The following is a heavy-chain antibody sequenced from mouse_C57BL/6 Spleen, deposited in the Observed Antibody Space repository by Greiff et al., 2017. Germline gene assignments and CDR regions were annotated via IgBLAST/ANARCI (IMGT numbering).Heavy chain of an antibody. CDR3: ASHDGYYPFAY. V-gene: IGHV7-3*01. J-gene: IGHJ3*01. Sequence: EVNLVESGGGLVQPGGSLSLSCAASGFTFTDYYMSWVRQPPGKALEWLGFIRNKANGYTTEYSASVKGRFTISRDNSQSILYLQMNALRAEDSATYYCASHDGYYPFAYWGQGTLVTVSA. CDR1: GFTFTDYY. CDR2: IRNKANGYTT. D-gene: IGHD2-3*01.